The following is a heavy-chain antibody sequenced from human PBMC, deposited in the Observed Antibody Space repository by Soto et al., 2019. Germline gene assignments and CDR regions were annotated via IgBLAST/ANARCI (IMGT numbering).Heavy chain of an antibody. CDR3: ARGKLGYCSSTSCPHTAYYYYYGMDV. J-gene: IGHJ6*02. D-gene: IGHD2-2*01. CDR1: GGSISSGGYY. CDR2: IYYSGST. Sequence: SETLSLTCTVSGGSISSGGYYWSWIRQHPGKGLEWIGYIYYSGSTYYNPSLKSRVTISVDTSKNQFSLKLSSVTAADTAVYYCARGKLGYCSSTSCPHTAYYYYYGMDVWGQGTTVTVSS. V-gene: IGHV4-31*03.